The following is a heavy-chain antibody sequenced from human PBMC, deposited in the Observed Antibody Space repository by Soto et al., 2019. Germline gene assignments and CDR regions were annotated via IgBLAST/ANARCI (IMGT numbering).Heavy chain of an antibody. Sequence: PSQTLALTCAISGDSVSSNSAAWNWIRQSPSRGLEWLGRTYYRSKWYNDYAVSVKSRITINPDTSKNQFSLQLNSVTPEDTAVYYCARVGDIVVVPAATRGWFDPWGQGTLVTV. D-gene: IGHD2-2*01. CDR1: GDSVSSNSAA. CDR3: ARVGDIVVVPAATRGWFDP. J-gene: IGHJ5*02. CDR2: TYYRSKWYN. V-gene: IGHV6-1*01.